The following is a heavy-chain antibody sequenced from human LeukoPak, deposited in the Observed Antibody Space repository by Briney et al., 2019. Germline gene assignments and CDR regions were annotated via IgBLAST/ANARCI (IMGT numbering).Heavy chain of an antibody. J-gene: IGHJ4*02. D-gene: IGHD4-17*01. V-gene: IGHV3-66*01. CDR2: IYSGGST. CDR3: ARAGAGYGDYPRFDY. Sequence: GGSLRLSCAASVFTFSSYWMGWVRQAPAKGLEWVSVIYSGGSTYYADSVKGRFTISRDNSKNTLYLQMNSLRAEDTAVYYCARAGAGYGDYPRFDYWSQGTLVTVSS. CDR1: VFTFSSYW.